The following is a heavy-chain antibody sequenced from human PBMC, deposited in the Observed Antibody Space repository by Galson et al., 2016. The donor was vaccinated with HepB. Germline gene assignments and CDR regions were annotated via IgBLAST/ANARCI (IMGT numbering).Heavy chain of an antibody. V-gene: IGHV6-1*01. J-gene: IGHJ4*02. CDR3: ARGNSGYSVLRFDW. Sequence: CAISGDSVSSNSAAWNWIRQSPSRGLEWLGRTYYRSKWYCDYAVSVESRIGINPDTSKNQFSLQLNSVTPEDTAVYYCARGNSGYSVLRFDWWGQGTLVTVSS. CDR2: TYYRSKWYC. CDR1: GDSVSSNSAA. D-gene: IGHD2-21*01.